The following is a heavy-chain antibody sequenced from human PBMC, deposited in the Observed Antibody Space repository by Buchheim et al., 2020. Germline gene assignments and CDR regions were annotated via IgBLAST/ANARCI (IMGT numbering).Heavy chain of an antibody. CDR3: ARHTAAAGTRLGLTLGN. D-gene: IGHD6-13*01. Sequence: QLQLQESGPGLVKPSETLALTCSVSGDSISGSAFYWAWIRQSPQKGLEWIGSVYYSGNTHSNPSLRSRVTIPVDTSQNHFSLNLKSATATDTAVYYCARHTAAAGTRLGLTLGNWGQGIL. V-gene: IGHV4-39*01. J-gene: IGHJ4*02. CDR2: VYYSGNT. CDR1: GDSISGSAFY.